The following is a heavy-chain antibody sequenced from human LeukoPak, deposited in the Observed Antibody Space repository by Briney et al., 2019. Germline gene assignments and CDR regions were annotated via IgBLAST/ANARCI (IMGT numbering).Heavy chain of an antibody. CDR2: INHSGST. V-gene: IGHV4-34*01. CDR3: ARGGPYSSGWYYYYYGMDV. D-gene: IGHD6-19*01. J-gene: IGHJ6*02. CDR1: GGSFSGYY. Sequence: SETLSLTCAVYGGSFSGYYWSWIRQPPGKGLEWIGEINHSGSTNYNPSLKSRVTISVDTSKNQFSLKLSSVTAADTAVYYCARGGPYSSGWYYYYYGMDVWGQGTTVTVSS.